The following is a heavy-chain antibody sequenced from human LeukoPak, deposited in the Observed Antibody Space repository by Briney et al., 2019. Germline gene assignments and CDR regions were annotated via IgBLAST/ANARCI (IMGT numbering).Heavy chain of an antibody. J-gene: IGHJ4*02. Sequence: ASVKVSCKASGYTFTSYGISWVRQAPGQGLEWMGWISAYNGNTNYEQKLQGRVTMTTDTSASTVYMDLTSLTSDDTAVYYCARDGIGDHFWSLFDYWGQGTLVTVSS. CDR2: ISAYNGNT. V-gene: IGHV1-18*01. CDR1: GYTFTSYG. D-gene: IGHD3-3*02. CDR3: ARDGIGDHFWSLFDY.